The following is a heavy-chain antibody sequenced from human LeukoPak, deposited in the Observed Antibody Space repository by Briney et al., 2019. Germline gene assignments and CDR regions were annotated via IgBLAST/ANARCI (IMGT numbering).Heavy chain of an antibody. CDR3: TRHRRAMDV. CDR1: EFIFSGYW. J-gene: IGHJ6*02. V-gene: IGHV3-7*01. CDR2: IKQDGSEK. Sequence: GGSLRLSCTASEFIFSGYWMNWVRQAPGKGLEWVANIKQDGSEKYYVDSVKGRFNMSRDNAKESLYLQMNSLRVEDTAVYYCTRHRRAMDVWGQGTKVTVSS.